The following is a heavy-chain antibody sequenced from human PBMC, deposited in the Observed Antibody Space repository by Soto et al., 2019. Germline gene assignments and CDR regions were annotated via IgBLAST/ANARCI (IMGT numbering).Heavy chain of an antibody. CDR2: ISAYNGNT. V-gene: IGHV1-18*01. D-gene: IGHD6-6*01. J-gene: IGHJ4*02. CDR1: GYTFTSYG. Sequence: ASVKVSCKASGYTFTSYGISWVRQAPGQGLEWMGWISAYNGNTNYAQKLQGRVTMTTDTSPSIAYTELRSLRSDDTAVYYCARTRDSSSADYFDYWGQGTLVTVSS. CDR3: ARTRDSSSADYFDY.